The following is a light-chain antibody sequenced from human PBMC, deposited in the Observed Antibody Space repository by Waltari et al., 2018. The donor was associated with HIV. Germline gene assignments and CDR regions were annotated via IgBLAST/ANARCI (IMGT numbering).Light chain of an antibody. CDR2: DAS. Sequence: QSALTQPASVSGSPGQSITISCTGTSSDIGGYTYVSRYQQHPGKAPKLMIFDASNRPSGISNRFSGSKSGNTASLTISGLQADDEAHYFCSSFSITSTLVVFGGGTKLTVL. CDR1: SSDIGGYTY. V-gene: IGLV2-14*03. CDR3: SSFSITSTLVV. J-gene: IGLJ2*01.